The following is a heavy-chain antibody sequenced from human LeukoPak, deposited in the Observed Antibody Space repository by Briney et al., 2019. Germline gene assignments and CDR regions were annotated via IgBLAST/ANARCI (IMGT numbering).Heavy chain of an antibody. CDR2: IYYSGST. CDR1: GGSFGGYS. J-gene: IGHJ6*02. Sequence: PSETLSLTCAVYGGSFGGYSWSWIRQPPGKGLEWIGHIYYSGSTNYNPSLKSRVTVSVDTSKNQFSLKLSSVTAADTAVYYCARGAGNYYFYGMDVWGQGTTVTVSS. V-gene: IGHV4-59*01. CDR3: ARGAGNYYFYGMDV.